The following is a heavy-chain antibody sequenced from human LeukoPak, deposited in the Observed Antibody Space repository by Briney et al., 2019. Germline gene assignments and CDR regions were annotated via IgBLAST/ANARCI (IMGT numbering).Heavy chain of an antibody. D-gene: IGHD3-16*01. V-gene: IGHV5-51*01. CDR1: GYSFTSYC. CDR2: ICPGDSDT. CDR3: ARGIMITFGGGAEAFDI. Sequence: GESLKISCKGSGYSFTSYCIGWVRQMPGRGLEWMGIICPGDSDTRYSPSFQGQVTISADKSISTAYLQWSSLKASDTAMYYCARGIMITFGGGAEAFDIWGQGTMVTVSS. J-gene: IGHJ3*02.